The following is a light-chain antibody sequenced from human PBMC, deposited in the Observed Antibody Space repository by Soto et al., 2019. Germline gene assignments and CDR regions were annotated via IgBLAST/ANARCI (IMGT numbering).Light chain of an antibody. Sequence: TQSSGTLSVCPGYSSTLSCRASQSVRSNLAWYQQKPGQAPRHLIYGASRRATGIPDRFSGSASGLDFSFPNSRLEPDDFSVYYCQHYGTLGQGTKV. J-gene: IGKJ1*01. CDR1: QSVRSN. CDR2: GAS. CDR3: QHYGT. V-gene: IGKV3-20*01.